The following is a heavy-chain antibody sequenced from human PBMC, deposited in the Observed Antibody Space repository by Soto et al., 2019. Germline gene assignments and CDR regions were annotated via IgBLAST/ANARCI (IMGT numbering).Heavy chain of an antibody. CDR2: IDPSDSDT. J-gene: IGHJ3*02. CDR3: ARLRMGDAFDI. CDR1: GYSFTSYW. D-gene: IGHD2-15*01. V-gene: IGHV5-51*01. Sequence: GESLKISCKGSGYSFTSYWISWVRQMPGKGLEWMGKIDPSDSDTRYSPSFQGQVTISADKSISTAYLQWSSLKASDTAMYYCARLRMGDAFDIWGQGTMVTVSS.